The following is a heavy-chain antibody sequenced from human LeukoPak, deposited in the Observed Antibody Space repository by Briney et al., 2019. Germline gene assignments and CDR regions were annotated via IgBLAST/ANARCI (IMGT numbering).Heavy chain of an antibody. V-gene: IGHV4-39*01. Sequence: PSETLSLTCPVSAGSISSSSYYWGWIRQPPGKGLEWIGSIYYSGSTNYNPSLKSRVTISVDTSKNQFSPKLSSVTAADTAVYYCARRRSLVVPYHGDFDYWGQGTLVTVSS. CDR2: IYYSGST. J-gene: IGHJ4*02. CDR1: AGSISSSSYY. D-gene: IGHD3-10*01. CDR3: ARRRSLVVPYHGDFDY.